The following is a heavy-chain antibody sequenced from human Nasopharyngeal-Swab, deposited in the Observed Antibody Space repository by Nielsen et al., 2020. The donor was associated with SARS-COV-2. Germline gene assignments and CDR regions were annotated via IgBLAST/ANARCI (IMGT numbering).Heavy chain of an antibody. CDR2: INPHSGDT. CDR3: VRDDGDVPGMTGSGPPGGY. CDR1: GYTFTDYY. J-gene: IGHJ4*02. D-gene: IGHD1-14*01. V-gene: IGHV1-2*06. Sequence: ASVKVSCKASGYTFTDYYMHWVRQAPGEGLEYMGRINPHSGDTNFAQKFQGRVTVTRDTSINTAYMELSSLRFDDTAVYYCVRDDGDVPGMTGSGPPGGYWGQGTLVTVSS.